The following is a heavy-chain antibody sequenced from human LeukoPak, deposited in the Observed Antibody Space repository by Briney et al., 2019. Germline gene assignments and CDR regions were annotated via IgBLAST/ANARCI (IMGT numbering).Heavy chain of an antibody. V-gene: IGHV3-23*01. CDR2: ISGSGGST. CDR1: GSTFSSYA. Sequence: PGGSLRLSCAASGSTFSSYAMSWVRQAPGKGLEWVSAISGSGGSTYYADSVKGRFTISRDNSKNTLYLQMNSLRAEDTAVYYCAKGNWNDRYYFDYWGQGTLVTVSS. D-gene: IGHD1-1*01. CDR3: AKGNWNDRYYFDY. J-gene: IGHJ4*02.